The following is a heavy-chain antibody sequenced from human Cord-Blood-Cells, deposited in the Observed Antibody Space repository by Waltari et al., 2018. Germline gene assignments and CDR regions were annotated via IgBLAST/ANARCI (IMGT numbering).Heavy chain of an antibody. J-gene: IGHJ4*02. CDR2: INHSGST. Sequence: QVQLQQWGAGLLKPSETLSLTCAVYGGSFSGYYWSWIRQPPGKGLEWIEEINHSGSTDYNPSLKSRVTISVDTSKNQFSLKLSSVTAADTAVYYCRGHYGSGLDYWGQGTLVTVSS. CDR3: RGHYGSGLDY. D-gene: IGHD3-10*01. CDR1: GGSFSGYY. V-gene: IGHV4-34*01.